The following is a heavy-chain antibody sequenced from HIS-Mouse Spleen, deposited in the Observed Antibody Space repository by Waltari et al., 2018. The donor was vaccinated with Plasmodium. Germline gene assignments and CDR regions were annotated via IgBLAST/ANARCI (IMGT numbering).Heavy chain of an antibody. CDR1: GFTFSSYG. D-gene: IGHD6-13*01. V-gene: IGHV3-30*18. Sequence: QVQLVESGGGVVQPGRSMRLSCAASGFTFSSYGMHWVRQAPGKGLEWVAVISYDGSNKCYADSVKGLFTISRDNSKNTLYLQMNSLRAEDTAVYYCAKDRRSSSWYVDYWGQGTLVTVSS. CDR3: AKDRRSSSWYVDY. J-gene: IGHJ4*02. CDR2: ISYDGSNK.